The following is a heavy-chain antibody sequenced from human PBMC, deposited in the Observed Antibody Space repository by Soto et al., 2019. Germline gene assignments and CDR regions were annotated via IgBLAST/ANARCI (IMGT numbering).Heavy chain of an antibody. CDR3: AHMHSGYDSVSGVDV. D-gene: IGHD5-12*01. J-gene: IGHJ6*02. V-gene: IGHV3-21*01. Sequence: EVQLVESGGGLVKPGGSLRLSCAGSGFTFSSYTMNWVRQAPGKGLEWVSSISSTGSYIYYADSVKGRFTISRDNATNSLYLQMNRLKAEDTAVYYCAHMHSGYDSVSGVDVWGQGPTVTVSS. CDR2: ISSTGSYI. CDR1: GFTFSSYT.